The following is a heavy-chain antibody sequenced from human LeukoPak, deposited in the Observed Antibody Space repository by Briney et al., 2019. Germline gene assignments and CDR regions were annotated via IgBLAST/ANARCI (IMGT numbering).Heavy chain of an antibody. V-gene: IGHV3-23*01. J-gene: IGHJ3*02. CDR1: GFTFSTYG. D-gene: IGHD6-13*01. CDR3: ATLNQNRGQLVRWGAFDI. CDR2: ISGSGRNT. Sequence: GGSLRLSCAASGFTFSTYGMSCVRQAPGKGLEWVSVISGSGRNTYYADSVKGRFTISRDNSKNTLYLQMNSLRAEDTAVYYCATLNQNRGQLVRWGAFDIWGQGTMVTVSS.